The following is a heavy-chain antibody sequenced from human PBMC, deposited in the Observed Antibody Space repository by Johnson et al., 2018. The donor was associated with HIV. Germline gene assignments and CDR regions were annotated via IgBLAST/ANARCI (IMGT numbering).Heavy chain of an antibody. D-gene: IGHD3-22*01. V-gene: IGHV3-43*01. CDR2: ISWDGGST. Sequence: VQLVESGGGLVQPGGSLRLSCAASGFTFDDYTMHWVRQVPGKGLEWVSLISWDGGSTYYADSVKGRFTISRDNSKNTLYLQMNSLRAEDTAVYYCARGDDSSAWGAFDIWGQGTMVTVSS. CDR3: ARGDDSSAWGAFDI. CDR1: GFTFDDYT. J-gene: IGHJ3*02.